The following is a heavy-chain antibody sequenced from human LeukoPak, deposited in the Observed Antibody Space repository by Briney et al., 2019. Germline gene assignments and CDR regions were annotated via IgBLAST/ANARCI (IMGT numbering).Heavy chain of an antibody. CDR3: VQRGYDYDSVGLFYAEYFHT. D-gene: IGHD3-22*01. CDR2: ISGYDNSL. V-gene: IGHV3-21*04. Sequence: GGSLRVSCRASGFGLSDTSVTWVRQAPGKGLEWVSSISGYDNSLYYEDSVRGRFTISRDDATNSVYLQMNSLRAEDTALYYCVQRGYDYDSVGLFYAEYFHTWGQGTLVTVAS. J-gene: IGHJ1*01. CDR1: GFGLSDTS.